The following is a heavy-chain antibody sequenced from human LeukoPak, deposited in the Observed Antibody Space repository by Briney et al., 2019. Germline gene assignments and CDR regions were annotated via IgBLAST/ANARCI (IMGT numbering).Heavy chain of an antibody. CDR3: ARDKGYYYGSGSETNYWYFDL. CDR1: GGSISGGGYS. CDR2: IYYSGST. V-gene: IGHV4-30-4*07. Sequence: SETLSLTCAVSGGSISGGGYSWSWIRQPPGKGLEWIGYIYYSGSTYYNPSLKSRVTISVDTSKNQFSLKLSSVTAADTAVYYCARDKGYYYGSGSETNYWYFDLWGRGTLVTVSS. J-gene: IGHJ2*01. D-gene: IGHD3-10*01.